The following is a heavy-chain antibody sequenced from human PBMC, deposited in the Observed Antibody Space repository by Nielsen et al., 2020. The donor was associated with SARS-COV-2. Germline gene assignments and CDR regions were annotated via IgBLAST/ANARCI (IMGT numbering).Heavy chain of an antibody. J-gene: IGHJ6*02. CDR3: SSSRSDILTYYYGMDV. V-gene: IGHV4-59*06. Sequence: SETLSLTCTVSGGSISSYYWSWIRQHPGKGLEWIGYIYYSGNTYYNPSLKSRVTISADTSKNQFSLKLSSVTAADTAVYYCSSSRSDILTYYYGMDVWGQGTTVTGSS. CDR1: GGSISSYY. CDR2: IYYSGNT. D-gene: IGHD3-9*01.